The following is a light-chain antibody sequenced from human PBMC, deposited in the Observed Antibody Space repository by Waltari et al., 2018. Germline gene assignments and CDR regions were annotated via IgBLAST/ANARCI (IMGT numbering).Light chain of an antibody. CDR1: QTIRSN. CDR2: GAS. Sequence: EIVMTQSPATLSVFPGERATLSCRPSQTIRSNLAWYQLKPGQAPRLLIYGASTRATGIPARFSGSGSGTEFTLTISSLQSEDFAVYFCQQYDNWLGTFGQGTKVEIK. J-gene: IGKJ1*01. CDR3: QQYDNWLGT. V-gene: IGKV3-15*01.